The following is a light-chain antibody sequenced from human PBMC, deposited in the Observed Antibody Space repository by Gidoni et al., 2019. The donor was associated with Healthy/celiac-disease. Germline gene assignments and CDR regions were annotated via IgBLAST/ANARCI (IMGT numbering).Light chain of an antibody. CDR1: QDISNY. CDR2: DAS. Sequence: DIQMTQSPSSLSASVGDRVTITCQASQDISNYLNWYQQKPGKAPKLLIYDASNLETGVPSRFSGSGSGTDFTLTISSLQPEDIATYYCQQYDNLPPLFXPXTKVDIK. J-gene: IGKJ3*01. V-gene: IGKV1-33*01. CDR3: QQYDNLPPL.